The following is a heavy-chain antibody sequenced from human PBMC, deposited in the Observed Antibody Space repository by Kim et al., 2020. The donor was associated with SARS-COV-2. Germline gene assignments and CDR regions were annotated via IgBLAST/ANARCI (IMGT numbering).Heavy chain of an antibody. V-gene: IGHV4-39*07. D-gene: IGHD6-19*01. Sequence: NPSLKSRVTISVDTSKNQFSLKLSSVTAADTAVYYCARAVAVAGKIFDYWGQGTLVTVSS. CDR3: ARAVAVAGKIFDY. J-gene: IGHJ4*02.